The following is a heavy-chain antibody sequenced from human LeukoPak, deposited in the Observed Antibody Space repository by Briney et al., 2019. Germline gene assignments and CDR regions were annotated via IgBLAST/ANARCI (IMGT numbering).Heavy chain of an antibody. CDR2: ISAYNGNT. CDR3: ALSTSYYYYYYMDV. V-gene: IGHV1-18*01. J-gene: IGHJ6*03. Sequence: GASVKVSCKASGYTFTSYGISWVRQAPGQGLEWMGWISAYNGNTNYAQKLQGRVTMTTDTSTSTAYMELRSLRSDDTAVYYCALSTSYYYYYYMDVWGKGTTVTVSS. D-gene: IGHD1-1*01. CDR1: GYTFTSYG.